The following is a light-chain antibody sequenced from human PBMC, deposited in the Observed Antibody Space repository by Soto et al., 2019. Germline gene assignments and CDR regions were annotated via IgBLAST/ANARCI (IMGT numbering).Light chain of an antibody. CDR1: QGISVT. CDR3: QQYFNWPPDT. Sequence: EVVTTQSPATLSVSPGEWATLSCRASQGISVTLAWYQQKPGQAPRLLIYGASSRATGIPARFSGSGSGTEFTLTISSLQSEDFAVYYCQQYFNWPPDTFGQGTKVDIK. CDR2: GAS. V-gene: IGKV3-15*01. J-gene: IGKJ2*01.